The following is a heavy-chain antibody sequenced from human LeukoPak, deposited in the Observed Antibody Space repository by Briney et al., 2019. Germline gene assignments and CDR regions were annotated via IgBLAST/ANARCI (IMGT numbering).Heavy chain of an antibody. CDR1: GFTFSSYE. J-gene: IGHJ4*02. CDR2: ISSSGSTI. Sequence: GGSVRLSCAASGFTFSSYEMNWVRQAPGRGLEWVSYISSSGSTIYYADSVKGRFTISRDNAKNSLYLQMNSLRAEDTAVYYCASSPSGSYPGTFDYWGQGTLVTVSS. D-gene: IGHD1-26*01. V-gene: IGHV3-48*03. CDR3: ASSPSGSYPGTFDY.